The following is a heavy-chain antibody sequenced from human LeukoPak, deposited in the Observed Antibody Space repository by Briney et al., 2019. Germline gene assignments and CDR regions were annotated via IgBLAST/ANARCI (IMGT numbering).Heavy chain of an antibody. CDR3: AKDRHSSDILTGYYDY. Sequence: GGSLRLSCAASGFYFRDHWMDWVRQAPGKGLEWVGHIKTDGSETYYLDSLKGRISISRDNTNNALYLQMNSLRVEDTAIYYCAKDRHSSDILTGYYDYWGQGTLVTVSS. D-gene: IGHD3-9*01. CDR2: IKTDGSET. CDR1: GFYFRDHW. J-gene: IGHJ4*02. V-gene: IGHV3-7*03.